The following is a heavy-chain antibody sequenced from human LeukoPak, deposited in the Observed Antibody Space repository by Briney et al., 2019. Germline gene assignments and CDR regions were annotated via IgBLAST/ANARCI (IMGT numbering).Heavy chain of an antibody. D-gene: IGHD3-9*01. CDR3: ARDKYFDWLLSGTYYYYYMDV. Sequence: SQTLSLTCTVSGGSISSGSAYWSWIRQPAGTGLEWIGRIYTSGSTNYNPSLKSRVTMSVDTSKNQLSLKLSSVTAADTAVYYCARDKYFDWLLSGTYYYYYMDVWGKGTTVTVSS. J-gene: IGHJ6*03. CDR2: IYTSGST. CDR1: GGSISSGSAY. V-gene: IGHV4-61*02.